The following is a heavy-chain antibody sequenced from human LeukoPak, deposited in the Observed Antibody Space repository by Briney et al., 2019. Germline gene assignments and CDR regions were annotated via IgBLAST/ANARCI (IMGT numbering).Heavy chain of an antibody. CDR3: ASSRYDYVWGSYRPTRFDY. CDR1: GYAFTSYG. CDR2: ISAYNGNT. J-gene: IGHJ4*02. V-gene: IGHV1-18*01. D-gene: IGHD3-16*02. Sequence: ASVNVSCMASGYAFTSYGISWVRQAPGQGLEWIGWISAYNGNTNYAQKLQGRVTMTTDTSTSTAYMELRSLRSDDTAVYYCASSRYDYVWGSYRPTRFDYWGQGTLVTVSS.